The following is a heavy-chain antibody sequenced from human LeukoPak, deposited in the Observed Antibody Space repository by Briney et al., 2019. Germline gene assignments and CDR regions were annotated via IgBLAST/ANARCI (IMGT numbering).Heavy chain of an antibody. CDR2: IYTSGST. V-gene: IGHV4-4*09. CDR3: ASSGSYWIRGWFDP. J-gene: IGHJ5*02. CDR1: GGSISSYY. D-gene: IGHD2-2*03. Sequence: PSETLSLTCTVSGGSISSYYWSWLRQPPGKGLEWIGYIYTSGSTNYNPSLKSRVTISVDTSKNRFSLKLSSVTAADTAVYYCASSGSYWIRGWFDPWGQGTLVTVSS.